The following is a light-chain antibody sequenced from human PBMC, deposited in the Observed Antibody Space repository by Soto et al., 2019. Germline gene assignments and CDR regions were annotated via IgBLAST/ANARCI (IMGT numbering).Light chain of an antibody. J-gene: IGKJ5*01. V-gene: IGKV3-15*01. Sequence: EIVMTQSPATLSVSPGERATLSCRASQSVSSNLAWYQQKPGQAPRFLIYGASTRATGIPARFSGSGSGTEFTLTISSLQSEDFAVYYCQQYGRSPLFGQGTRLEIK. CDR2: GAS. CDR1: QSVSSN. CDR3: QQYGRSPL.